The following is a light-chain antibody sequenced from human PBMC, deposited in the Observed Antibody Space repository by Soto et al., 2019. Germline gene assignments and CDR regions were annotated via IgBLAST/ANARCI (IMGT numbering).Light chain of an antibody. Sequence: QSVLTQPPSVSGASGQRVTISCTVSSSNIGAHYYIHWYQQLPGTAPKLLIYGNSNRPSGVPDRFSGSKSGTSASLAITGLQAEDEADYYCQSYDSSLSGSVFGGGTKLTVL. J-gene: IGLJ3*02. CDR2: GNS. CDR3: QSYDSSLSGSV. CDR1: SSNIGAHYY. V-gene: IGLV1-40*01.